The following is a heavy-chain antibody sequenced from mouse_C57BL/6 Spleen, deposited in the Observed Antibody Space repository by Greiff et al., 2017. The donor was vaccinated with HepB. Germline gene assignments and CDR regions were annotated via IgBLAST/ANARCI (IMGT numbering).Heavy chain of an antibody. CDR1: GFTFSSYA. CDR3: AREGGGYAMDY. CDR2: ISDGGSYT. V-gene: IGHV5-4*01. Sequence: DVKLVESGGGLVKPGGSLKLSCAASGFTFSSYAMSWVRQTPEKRLEWVATISDGGSYTYYPDNVKGRFTISRDNAKNNLYLQMSHLKSEDTAMYYCAREGGGYAMDYWGQGTSVTVSS. J-gene: IGHJ4*01.